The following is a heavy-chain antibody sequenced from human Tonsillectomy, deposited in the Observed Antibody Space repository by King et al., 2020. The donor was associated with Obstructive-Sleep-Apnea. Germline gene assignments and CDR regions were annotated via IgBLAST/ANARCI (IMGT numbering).Heavy chain of an antibody. CDR3: ARLWIGDQTNWFDP. D-gene: IGHD3-10*01. V-gene: IGHV5-10-1*03. CDR1: GYGFINYW. CDR2: IDPSDSYT. J-gene: IGHJ5*02. Sequence: VQLVESGAEVKKPGESLRISCKGSGYGFINYWISWVRQRPGKGLEWMGRIDPSDSYTKYSPSFQGHVTISTDKSISTAYLQWSSLKASDTAMYYCARLWIGDQTNWFDPWGQGTLVTVSS.